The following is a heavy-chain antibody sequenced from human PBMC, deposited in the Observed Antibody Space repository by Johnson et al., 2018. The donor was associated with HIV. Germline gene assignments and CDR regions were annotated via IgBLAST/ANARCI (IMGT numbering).Heavy chain of an antibody. CDR2: IYSGGST. D-gene: IGHD6-13*01. V-gene: IGHV3-66*01. J-gene: IGHJ3*02. CDR1: GFTFSSFA. Sequence: VQLVESGGGLVQPGGSLRLSCAASGFTFSSFAMSWVRQAPGKGLEWVSGIYSGGSTYYADSVKGRFTISRDNSKNKLYLQMNRLRADDTAVYYCVRDLWQQLRGAFDIWGQGTMVTVSS. CDR3: VRDLWQQLRGAFDI.